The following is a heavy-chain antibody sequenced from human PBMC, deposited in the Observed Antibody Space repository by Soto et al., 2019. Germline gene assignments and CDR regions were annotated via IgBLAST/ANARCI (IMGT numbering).Heavy chain of an antibody. CDR2: ISGSGGST. V-gene: IGHV3-23*01. CDR1: GFTFSSYA. D-gene: IGHD6-19*01. CDR3: ARRPVQWLVRGFEY. J-gene: IGHJ4*02. Sequence: GGSLRLSCAASGFTFSSYAMSWVRQAPGKWLEWVSAISGSGGSTYYADSVKGRFTISRDNSKNTLYLQMNSLRAKDTAVYYCARRPVQWLVRGFEYCGQVTLVTVSP.